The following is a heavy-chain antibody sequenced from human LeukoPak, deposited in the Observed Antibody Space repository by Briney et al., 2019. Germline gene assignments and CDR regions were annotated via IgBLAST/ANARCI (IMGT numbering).Heavy chain of an antibody. J-gene: IGHJ4*02. V-gene: IGHV1-24*01. Sequence: ASVKVSCKVSGYTLTELSMHWVRQAPGKGLEWMGGFDPEDGETIYAQKFQGRVTMTEDTSTDTAYMELSSLRSEDTAVYHCATSIFDSYSGSYFDYWGQGTLVTVSS. CDR1: GYTLTELS. D-gene: IGHD1-26*01. CDR3: ATSIFDSYSGSYFDY. CDR2: FDPEDGET.